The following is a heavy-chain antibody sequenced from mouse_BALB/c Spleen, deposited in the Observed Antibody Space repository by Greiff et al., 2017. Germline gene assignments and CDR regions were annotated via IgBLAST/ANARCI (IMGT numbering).Heavy chain of an antibody. Sequence: VQLQESGPGLVAPSQSLSITCTVSGFSLTGYGVNWVRQPPGKGLEWLGMIWGDGSTDYNSALKSRLSISKDNSKSQVFLKMNSLQTDDTARYYCARGGYDGYYFDYWGQGTTLTVSS. D-gene: IGHD2-2*01. J-gene: IGHJ2*01. V-gene: IGHV2-6-7*01. CDR1: GFSLTGYG. CDR3: ARGGYDGYYFDY. CDR2: IWGDGST.